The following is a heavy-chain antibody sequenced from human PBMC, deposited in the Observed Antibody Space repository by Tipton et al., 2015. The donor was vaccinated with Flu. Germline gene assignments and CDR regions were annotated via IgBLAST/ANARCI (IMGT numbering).Heavy chain of an antibody. CDR2: INPNSGGT. V-gene: IGHV1-2*02. CDR3: ARERIGRGYYYGMDV. CDR1: GYTFTGYY. Sequence: QVQLVQSGAEVKKPGASVKVSCKASGYTFTGYYMHWVRQAPGQGLEWMGWINPNSGGTNYAQKFQGRVTMTRDTSISTAYMELSRLRSDDTAVYYCARERIGRGYYYGMDVWGQGTTVPVSS. J-gene: IGHJ6*02. D-gene: IGHD3-10*01.